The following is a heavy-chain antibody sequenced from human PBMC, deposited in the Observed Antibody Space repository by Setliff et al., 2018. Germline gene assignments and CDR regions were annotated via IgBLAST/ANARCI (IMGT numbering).Heavy chain of an antibody. J-gene: IGHJ4*02. CDR2: VTIYNGNT. V-gene: IGHV1-18*01. D-gene: IGHD6-13*01. CDR3: ARAGLAAAGRKGVFDH. CDR1: GYTFSNYG. Sequence: ASVKVSCKASGYTFSNYGVTWVRQAPGQGLEWMGWVTIYNGNTKYAQNLQGRLTLTTDISTSTAYMELGSLTTDDTAVYYCARAGLAAAGRKGVFDHWGQGTLVTVSS.